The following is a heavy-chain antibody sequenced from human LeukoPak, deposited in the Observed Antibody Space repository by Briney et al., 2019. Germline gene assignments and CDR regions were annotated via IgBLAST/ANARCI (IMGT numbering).Heavy chain of an antibody. D-gene: IGHD4-17*01. J-gene: IGHJ3*02. CDR3: AREWLTVTIGAFDI. CDR1: GFTFSSYT. Sequence: GGSLRLSCAASGFTFSSYTMNWVRQAPGKGLEWVSSITSSSRYIYYADSLKGRFTISRDNARNSVYLQMNSLRAEDTAMYYCAREWLTVTIGAFDIWGQGTMVTVSS. CDR2: ITSSSRYI. V-gene: IGHV3-21*01.